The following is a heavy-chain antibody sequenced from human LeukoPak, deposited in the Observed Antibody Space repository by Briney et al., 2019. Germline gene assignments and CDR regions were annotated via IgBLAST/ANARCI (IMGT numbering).Heavy chain of an antibody. CDR2: MNPNSGNT. CDR3: ARDAGSSCYAFYYYYMDV. CDR1: GYTFTSYD. Sequence: ASVKVSCKASGYTFTSYDINWVRQATGQGLEWMGWMNPNSGNTGYAQKFQGRVTMTRNTSISTAYMELSSLRSEDTAVYYCARDAGSSCYAFYYYYMDVWGKGTTVTVSS. J-gene: IGHJ6*03. D-gene: IGHD6-13*01. V-gene: IGHV1-8*01.